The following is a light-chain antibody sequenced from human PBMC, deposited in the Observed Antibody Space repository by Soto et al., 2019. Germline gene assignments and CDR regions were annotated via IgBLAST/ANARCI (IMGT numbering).Light chain of an antibody. CDR1: QTVGNY. CDR3: QQRGNWPFPWT. CDR2: NAS. Sequence: EIVLTQSPATLSLSPGERATLSCRASQTVGNYLAWYQQKPGQVPRLLIYNASNRATGVPVRFSGSGSGTEFTLTISSLEPEDFAVYYCQQRGNWPFPWTFGQGAKVEI. V-gene: IGKV3-11*01. J-gene: IGKJ1*01.